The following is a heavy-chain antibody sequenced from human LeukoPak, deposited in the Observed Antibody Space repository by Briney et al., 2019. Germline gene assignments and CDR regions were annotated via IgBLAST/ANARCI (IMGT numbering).Heavy chain of an antibody. J-gene: IGHJ4*02. CDR1: GGSISSSDYY. CDR2: MYYSGTT. Sequence: SETLSLTCTVSGGSISSSDYYWGWIRQPPGKGLEWIGSMYYSGTTYYTPSLKSRVTISADTSKNHFSLKMSSVTAADTAVYYCARHVKSGYDYFDYWGQGTLVTVSS. CDR3: ARHVKSGYDYFDY. V-gene: IGHV4-39*01. D-gene: IGHD5-12*01.